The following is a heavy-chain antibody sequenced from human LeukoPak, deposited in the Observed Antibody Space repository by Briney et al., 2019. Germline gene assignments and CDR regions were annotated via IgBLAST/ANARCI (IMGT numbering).Heavy chain of an antibody. J-gene: IGHJ4*02. Sequence: GASVKVSCKASGYTFTSYYMHWVRQAPGQGLEWMGIINPSGGSTSYAQKFQGRVTMTRDTSTSTVYMELSSLRSEDTAVYYCARVRITIFGVEKYYFDCWGQGTLVTVSS. CDR3: ARVRITIFGVEKYYFDC. D-gene: IGHD3-3*01. V-gene: IGHV1-46*01. CDR1: GYTFTSYY. CDR2: INPSGGST.